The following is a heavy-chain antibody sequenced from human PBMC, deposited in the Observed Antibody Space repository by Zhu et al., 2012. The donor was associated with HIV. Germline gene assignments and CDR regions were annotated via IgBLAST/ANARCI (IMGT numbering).Heavy chain of an antibody. D-gene: IGHD3/OR15-3a*01. Sequence: QVQLQESGPGLVKPSETLSLTCAVSGYSISSGYYWGWIRQPPGKGLEWIGSIYHSGSTYYNPSLKSRVTISVDTSKNQFSLKLSSVTAADTAVYYCARVDWGRHQYWYFDLWGRGTLVTVSS. CDR2: IYHSGST. CDR3: ARVDWGRHQYWYFDL. V-gene: IGHV4-38-2*01. J-gene: IGHJ2*01. CDR1: GYSISSGYY.